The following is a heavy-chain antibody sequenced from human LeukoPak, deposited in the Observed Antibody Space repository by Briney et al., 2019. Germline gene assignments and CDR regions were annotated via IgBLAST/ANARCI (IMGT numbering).Heavy chain of an antibody. CDR2: ISSDGSNT. CDR1: GFTFNRYW. V-gene: IGHV3-74*01. Sequence: GESLRLSCEASGFTFNRYWMHWVRQAPRKGLVWVSRISSDGSNTNYADSVKGRFTISRDNAENTLYLQMDSLTAEDTAVYYCVSRNYGSSPFDYWGQGTLVTVSS. CDR3: VSRNYGSSPFDY. D-gene: IGHD4-17*01. J-gene: IGHJ4*02.